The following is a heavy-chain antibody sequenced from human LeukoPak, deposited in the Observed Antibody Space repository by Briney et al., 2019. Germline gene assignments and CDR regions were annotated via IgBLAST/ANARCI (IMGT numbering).Heavy chain of an antibody. CDR1: GYTFTGYY. Sequence: ASVKVSCKASGYTFTGYYMHWVRQAPGQGLEWMGWINPNSGGTNYAQKFQGRVTMTRDTSISTAYMELSRLRSDDTAVYYCARRGAYDYPLTFDYWGQGTLVTVSS. V-gene: IGHV1-2*02. CDR3: ARRGAYDYPLTFDY. J-gene: IGHJ4*02. D-gene: IGHD3-16*01. CDR2: INPNSGGT.